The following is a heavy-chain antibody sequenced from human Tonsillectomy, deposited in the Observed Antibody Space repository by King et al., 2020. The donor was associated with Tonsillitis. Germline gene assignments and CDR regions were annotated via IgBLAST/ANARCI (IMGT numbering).Heavy chain of an antibody. Sequence: QLVQSGGGLVQPGRSLRLSCTASGFTFGDYAMSWVRQAPGKGLEWVGFIISKAYGGTTEYAAAVKDRFTISSDDSKSIAYLQMNSLKTEDTAVYYCTRVRYGGNSYFDYWGQGTLVTVSS. CDR3: TRVRYGGNSYFDY. CDR1: GFTFGDYA. D-gene: IGHD4-23*01. V-gene: IGHV3-49*04. J-gene: IGHJ4*02. CDR2: IISKAYGGTT.